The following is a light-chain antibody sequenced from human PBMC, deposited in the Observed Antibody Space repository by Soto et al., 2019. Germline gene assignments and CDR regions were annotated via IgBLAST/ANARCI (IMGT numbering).Light chain of an antibody. CDR3: QTWSTDIRV. V-gene: IGLV4-69*01. J-gene: IGLJ3*02. CDR2: LNSDGSH. CDR1: SGHNSYA. Sequence: QSVLTQPPSASASLGASVKLTCTLSSGHNSYAIAWHQQQPEKGSRYLMKLNSDGSHSKGDGIPDRFSGSSSGAERYLTISSLQSEDEADYYCQTWSTDIRVFGGGTKVTVL.